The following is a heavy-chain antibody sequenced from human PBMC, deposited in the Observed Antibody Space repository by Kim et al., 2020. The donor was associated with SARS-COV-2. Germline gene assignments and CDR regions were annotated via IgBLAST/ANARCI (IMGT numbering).Heavy chain of an antibody. J-gene: IGHJ5*02. V-gene: IGHV3-30*18. CDR1: GFTFSSYG. D-gene: IGHD3-3*01. Sequence: GGSLRLSCAASGFTFSSYGMHWVRQAPGKGLEWVAVISYDGSNKYYADSVKGRFTISRDNSKNTLYLQMNSLRAEDTAVYYCAKTDYDFWSSPLWFDPWGQGTLVTVSS. CDR3: AKTDYDFWSSPLWFDP. CDR2: ISYDGSNK.